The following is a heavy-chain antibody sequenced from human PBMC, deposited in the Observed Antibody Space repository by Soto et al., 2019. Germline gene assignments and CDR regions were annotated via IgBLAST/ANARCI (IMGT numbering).Heavy chain of an antibody. V-gene: IGHV3-30*18. CDR2: ISYDGSNK. J-gene: IGHJ6*02. Sequence: GGSLRLSCAASRFTFSSFGMHWVRQAPGKGLEWVAVISYDGSNKFYADSVKGRFTISRDNSKNTVYLQMNSLRGEDTAVYYCAKEVGVAAPRPYGMDVWGQGTTVTVSS. CDR1: RFTFSSFG. D-gene: IGHD6-19*01. CDR3: AKEVGVAAPRPYGMDV.